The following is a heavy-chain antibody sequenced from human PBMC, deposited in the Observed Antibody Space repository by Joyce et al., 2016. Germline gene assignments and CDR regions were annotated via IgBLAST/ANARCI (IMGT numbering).Heavy chain of an antibody. D-gene: IGHD4-17*01. Sequence: EVQLLESGGGLVQPGASLTLSCAASGFTFRKFAMSWVRQAPGKGLEWVSGLSGSGGATYYPDSVKGRFTISRDNAKNTVSLQMNSLSAEDTALYYCAKAPISTVTTAYFFDSWGHGTLVTVSS. J-gene: IGHJ4*01. CDR1: GFTFRKFA. CDR2: LSGSGGAT. CDR3: AKAPISTVTTAYFFDS. V-gene: IGHV3-23*01.